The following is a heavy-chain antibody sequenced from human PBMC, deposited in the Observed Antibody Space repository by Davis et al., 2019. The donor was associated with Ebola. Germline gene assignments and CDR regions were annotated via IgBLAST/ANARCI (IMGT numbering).Heavy chain of an antibody. CDR2: IYYSGST. D-gene: IGHD3-22*01. CDR3: ARRYYDSSGYYSWFDP. V-gene: IGHV4-39*01. Sequence: PSETLSLTCTVSGGSISSSSYYWGWIRQPPGKGLEWIGSIYYSGSTYYNPSLKSRVTISVDTSKNQFSLKLSSVTAADTAVYYCARRYYDSSGYYSWFDPWGQGTLVTVSS. CDR1: GGSISSSSYY. J-gene: IGHJ5*02.